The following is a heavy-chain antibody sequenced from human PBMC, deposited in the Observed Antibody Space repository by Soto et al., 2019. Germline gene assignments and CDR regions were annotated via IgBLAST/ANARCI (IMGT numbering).Heavy chain of an antibody. CDR3: ARGMQHIVVVTAMEEYNWFDP. CDR1: GGSFSGYY. Sequence: QVQLHQRGPGPLKPSETLSLTCAVYGGSFSGYYWSWIRQPPGKGLELIGEINHSGSTNYNPSLKSRVTISVDTYKNQFALKLSSVTAAGTAVYYCARGMQHIVVVTAMEEYNWFDPWGQGTLVTVSS. D-gene: IGHD2-21*02. V-gene: IGHV4-34*01. CDR2: INHSGST. J-gene: IGHJ5*02.